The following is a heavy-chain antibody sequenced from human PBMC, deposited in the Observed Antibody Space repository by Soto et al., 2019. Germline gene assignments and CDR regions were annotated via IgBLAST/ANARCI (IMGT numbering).Heavy chain of an antibody. J-gene: IGHJ5*02. V-gene: IGHV1-3*01. CDR2: INAGNGNT. CDR3: ARDNSYDYVWGSYRYGWFDP. CDR1: GYTFTGYA. D-gene: IGHD3-16*02. Sequence: ASVKVSCKASGYTFTGYAMHWVRQAPGQRHEWMGWINAGNGNTKYSQKFQGRVTITRDTSASTAYMELSSLRSEDTAVYYCARDNSYDYVWGSYRYGWFDPWGQGTLVTVSS.